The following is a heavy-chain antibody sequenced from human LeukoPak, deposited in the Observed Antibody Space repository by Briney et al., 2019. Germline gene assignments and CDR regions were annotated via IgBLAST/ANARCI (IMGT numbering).Heavy chain of an antibody. CDR3: AKCRGGTPRTNDY. Sequence: PGGSLRLSCAASGFTFSSYAMSWVRQAPGKGLEWVSAISGSGGSTYYADSVKGRFTISRDNSKNTLYLQMNSLRAEDTAVYFCAKCRGGTPRTNDYWGQGTLVTVSS. J-gene: IGHJ4*02. CDR2: ISGSGGST. V-gene: IGHV3-23*01. D-gene: IGHD2-15*01. CDR1: GFTFSSYA.